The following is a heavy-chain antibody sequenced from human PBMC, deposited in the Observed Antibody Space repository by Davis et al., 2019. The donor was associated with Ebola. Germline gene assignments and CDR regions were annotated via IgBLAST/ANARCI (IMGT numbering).Heavy chain of an antibody. CDR3: ARLHDAFDI. Sequence: ESLKISCAASGFTLSDDYMNWIRQAPGKGLEWIGSIYYSGSTYYNPSLKSRVTISVDTSKNQFSLKLSSVTAADTAVYYCARLHDAFDIWGQGTMVTVSS. CDR1: GFTLSDDY. V-gene: IGHV4-38-2*01. J-gene: IGHJ3*02. CDR2: IYYSGST.